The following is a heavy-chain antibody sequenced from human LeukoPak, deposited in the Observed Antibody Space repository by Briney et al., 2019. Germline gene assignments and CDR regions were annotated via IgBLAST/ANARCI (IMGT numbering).Heavy chain of an antibody. J-gene: IGHJ4*02. CDR2: ISAYNGNT. CDR3: ARDRGDYYGSGSYYKHFDY. CDR1: GYTLTSYG. V-gene: IGHV1-18*01. D-gene: IGHD3-10*01. Sequence: GSVDDSCKASGYTLTSYGISWVRQAPGQGLEGMGCISAYNGNTRHEQKLQGGVATTTDTSTSTAYKELRSLRSDDKAVYYCARDRGDYYGSGSYYKHFDYWGQGTLVTVSS.